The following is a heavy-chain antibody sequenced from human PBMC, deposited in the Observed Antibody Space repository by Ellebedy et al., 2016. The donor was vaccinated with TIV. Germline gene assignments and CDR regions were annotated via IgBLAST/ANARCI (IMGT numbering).Heavy chain of an antibody. CDR1: GFSFSGFA. Sequence: PGGSLRLSCAASGFSFSGFAMSWVRQAPGKGMEWVSAISGTGVHTYYADSVKDRFTISRDNSRDTVYLQMNRLRAEDTAVYYCATWMEGARTYFDFWGQGTLVTVSS. D-gene: IGHD1-26*01. J-gene: IGHJ4*02. V-gene: IGHV3-23*01. CDR2: ISGTGVHT. CDR3: ATWMEGARTYFDF.